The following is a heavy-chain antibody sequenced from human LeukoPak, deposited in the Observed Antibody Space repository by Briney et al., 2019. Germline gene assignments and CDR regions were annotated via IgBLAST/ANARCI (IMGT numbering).Heavy chain of an antibody. Sequence: SETLSLTCAVYGGSFSGYYWSWIRQPPGKGLEWIGEINHSGSTNYNPSVKSRVTISVDTSKNQFSLKPSSVTAADTAVYYCARDYGDQNDYWGQGTLVTVSS. V-gene: IGHV4-34*01. CDR2: INHSGST. CDR1: GGSFSGYY. D-gene: IGHD4-17*01. CDR3: ARDYGDQNDY. J-gene: IGHJ4*02.